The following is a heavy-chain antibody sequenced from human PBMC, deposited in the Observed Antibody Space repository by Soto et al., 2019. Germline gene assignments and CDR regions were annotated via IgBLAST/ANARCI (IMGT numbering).Heavy chain of an antibody. CDR1: GGTFSSYA. CDR2: IIPIFGTA. V-gene: IGHV1-69*12. CDR3: ARVNIVLVPAAIIYYGMDV. J-gene: IGHJ6*02. D-gene: IGHD2-2*01. Sequence: QVQLVQSGAEVKKPGSSVKVSCKASGGTFSSYAISWVRQAPGQGLEWMGGIIPIFGTANYAQKFQGRVTITADESTSTAYMELSSLRSEDTAVYYCARVNIVLVPAAIIYYGMDVWGQGTTVTVSS.